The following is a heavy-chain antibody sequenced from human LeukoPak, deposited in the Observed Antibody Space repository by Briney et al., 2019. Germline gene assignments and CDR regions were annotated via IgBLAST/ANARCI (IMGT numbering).Heavy chain of an antibody. CDR2: IKQDGSEK. CDR3: ARGGRYYSFDY. V-gene: IGHV3-7*04. CDR1: GFTFSSYW. Sequence: PGGSLRLSCAASGFTFSSYWMSWVRQAPGKGLEWVANIKQDGSEKYYVDSVKGRFTISRDIAKNSLYLQMNSLRAEDTAVYYCARGGRYYSFDYWGQGTLVTVSS. D-gene: IGHD1-26*01. J-gene: IGHJ4*02.